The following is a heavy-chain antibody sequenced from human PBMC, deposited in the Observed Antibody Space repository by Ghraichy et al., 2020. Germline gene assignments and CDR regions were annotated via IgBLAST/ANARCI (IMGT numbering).Heavy chain of an antibody. J-gene: IGHJ6*02. V-gene: IGHV3-48*02. D-gene: IGHD3-22*01. CDR2: ISSSSSTI. CDR3: ARDSMIVVVPPPGYYYGMDV. Sequence: GGSLRLSCAASGFTFSSYSMNWVRQAPGKGLEWVSYISSSSSTIYYADSVKGRFTISRDNAKNSLYLQMNSLRDEDTAVYYCARDSMIVVVPPPGYYYGMDVWGQGTTVTVSS. CDR1: GFTFSSYS.